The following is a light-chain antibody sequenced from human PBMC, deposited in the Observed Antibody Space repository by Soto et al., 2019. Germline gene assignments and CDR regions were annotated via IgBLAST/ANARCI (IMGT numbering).Light chain of an antibody. CDR1: SGSVSTNYY. Sequence: QAVVTQEPSLSVSPGGTVTFTCGLTSGSVSTNYYPSWYQQTPGQAPRTLMYSTNTRSSGVPDRFSGSILGNXXXLTITGAQADDESDYYCVLYMGSGLNVFGGGXXXTVL. J-gene: IGLJ7*01. CDR2: STN. V-gene: IGLV8-61*01. CDR3: VLYMGSGLNV.